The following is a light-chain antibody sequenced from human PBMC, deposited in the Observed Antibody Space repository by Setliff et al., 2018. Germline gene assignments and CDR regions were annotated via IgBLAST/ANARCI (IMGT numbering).Light chain of an antibody. J-gene: IGLJ2*01. CDR1: SSNIGNNY. CDR3: QSYDSSLSAHVV. CDR2: GNS. Sequence: QSVLTQPPSVSAAPGQKVTISCSGSSSNIGNNYVSWYQQLPGTAPKLLIYGNSNRPSGVPDRFSGSKSGTSASLAITGLQAEDEADYYCQSYDSSLSAHVVFGGGTKGTVL. V-gene: IGLV1-40*01.